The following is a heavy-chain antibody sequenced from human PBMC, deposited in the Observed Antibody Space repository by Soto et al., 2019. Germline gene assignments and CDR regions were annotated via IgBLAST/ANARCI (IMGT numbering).Heavy chain of an antibody. Sequence: QLTLKESGPTLVKPTQRLTLTCAFSGFSLSTSGLGVAWIRQPPGTALEWLALIHWDAGARYGPSLNSRLTLDKDTAKKQVFLIMPNLDPMDTDKCYCTHLIRGVIAVGGQGILVTDYS. CDR1: GFSLSTSGLG. J-gene: IGHJ4*02. CDR2: IHWDAGA. D-gene: IGHD3-10*01. V-gene: IGHV2-5*05. CDR3: THLIRGVIAV.